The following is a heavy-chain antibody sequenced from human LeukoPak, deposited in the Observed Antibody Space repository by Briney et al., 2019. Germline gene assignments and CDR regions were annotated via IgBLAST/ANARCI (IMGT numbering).Heavy chain of an antibody. CDR2: ISYDGSNK. CDR1: GFTFSSYG. J-gene: IGHJ4*02. D-gene: IGHD4-17*01. V-gene: IGHV3-30*18. Sequence: GGSLRLSCAASGFTFSSYGMHWVRQAPGKGLEWVVVISYDGSNKYYADSVKGRFIISRDNSKNTLYLQMNSLRAEDTAVYYCAKVGYGDYGDYWGQGTLVTVSS. CDR3: AKVGYGDYGDY.